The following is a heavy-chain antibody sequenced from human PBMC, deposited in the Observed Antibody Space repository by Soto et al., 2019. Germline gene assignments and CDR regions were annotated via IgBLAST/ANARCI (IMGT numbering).Heavy chain of an antibody. CDR3: VRRDAVTPFDS. CDR2: IRCNNFGGTA. Sequence: GGSLRLSCTASGFRFADNAMAWFRQAPGKGSEWVGLIRCNNFGGTAEYAASVKGRFTISRDDSNRIAYLHMNSLKFDDTGVYYCVRRDAVTPFDSWGQGTLVTVSS. J-gene: IGHJ4*02. V-gene: IGHV3-49*03. CDR1: GFRFADNA. D-gene: IGHD4-17*01.